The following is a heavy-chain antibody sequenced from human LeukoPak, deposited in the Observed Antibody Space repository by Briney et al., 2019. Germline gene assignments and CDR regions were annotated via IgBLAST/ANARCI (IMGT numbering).Heavy chain of an antibody. CDR2: IKQDGGEK. CDR1: GITFSRYW. V-gene: IGHV3-7*03. J-gene: IGHJ4*02. Sequence: GGSLRLSCVDSGITFSRYWMSWVRQAPGKGLGWVANIKQDGGEKYYVDSVKGRFTISRDNAKNSLYLQMNSLRVEDTAVYYCARDGRPLDYWGQGTLVTVSS. CDR3: ARDGRPLDY.